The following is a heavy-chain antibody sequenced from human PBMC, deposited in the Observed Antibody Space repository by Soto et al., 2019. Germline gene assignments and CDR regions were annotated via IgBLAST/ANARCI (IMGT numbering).Heavy chain of an antibody. Sequence: EVQLVESGGGLVQPGGSARLSCAASGFSVSGWYMDWVRQAPGKGLEWVARLKDRSQNYATEYAASVKGRFTVSRHASPNSMYLQMNSLKIEDTAVYYCAREGDARWLDSWGQGTLVTVS. D-gene: IGHD1-26*01. J-gene: IGHJ5*01. CDR2: LKDRSQNYAT. CDR3: AREGDARWLDS. V-gene: IGHV3-72*01. CDR1: GFSVSGWY.